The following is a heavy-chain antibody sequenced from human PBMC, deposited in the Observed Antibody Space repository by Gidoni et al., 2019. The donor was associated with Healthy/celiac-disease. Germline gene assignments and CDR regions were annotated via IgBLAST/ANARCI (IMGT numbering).Heavy chain of an antibody. CDR1: DYTFTTYG. CDR3: ARDKSEYGRLYYYYYYGMDV. Sequence: QVQLVQSGAEVKKPGASVKVSCKASDYTFTTYGISWVRQAPVQGLEWMGWISAYNGNTNYAQKLQGRVTMTTDTSTSTAYMELRSLRSDDTAVYYCARDKSEYGRLYYYYYYGMDVWGQGTTVTVSS. D-gene: IGHD4-17*01. J-gene: IGHJ6*02. CDR2: ISAYNGNT. V-gene: IGHV1-18*01.